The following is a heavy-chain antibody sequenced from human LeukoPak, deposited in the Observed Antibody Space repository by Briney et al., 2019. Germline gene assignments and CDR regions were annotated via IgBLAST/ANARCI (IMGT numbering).Heavy chain of an antibody. Sequence: SETLSLTCAVYGGSFSGYYWSWIRQPPAKGLELIGEINHSGSTNYNPSLKGRVTISVDTAKNQFSLKLSSVTAADTAVYYCARHPNADAFDIWGPGTMVTVSS. J-gene: IGHJ3*02. V-gene: IGHV4-34*01. CDR3: ARHPNADAFDI. CDR2: INHSGST. D-gene: IGHD2-8*01. CDR1: GGSFSGYY.